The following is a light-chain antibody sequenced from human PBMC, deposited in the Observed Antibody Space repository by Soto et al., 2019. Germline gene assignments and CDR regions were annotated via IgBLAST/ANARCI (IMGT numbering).Light chain of an antibody. CDR1: SSDVGDYNY. CDR2: EVS. Sequence: QSALTQPPSASGSPGHSVTISCTGTSSDVGDYNYVSWYQQHPGKAPKLMIYEVSKRPSGVPDRFSGSKSGNTASLTVSGLQAEDEADYYCTSYAGTNNPYVFGTGTKVTVL. V-gene: IGLV2-8*01. J-gene: IGLJ1*01. CDR3: TSYAGTNNPYV.